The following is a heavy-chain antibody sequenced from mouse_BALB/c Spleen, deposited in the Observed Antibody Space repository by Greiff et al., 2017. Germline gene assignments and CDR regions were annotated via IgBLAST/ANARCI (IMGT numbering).Heavy chain of an antibody. V-gene: IGHV14-1*02. D-gene: IGHD2-1*01. CDR2: IDPENGNT. J-gene: IGHJ2*01. CDR1: GFNIKDYY. Sequence: EVQLQQSGAELVRPGALVKLSCKASGFNIKDYYMHWVKQRPEQGLEWIGWIDPENGNTIYDPKFQGKASITADTSSNTAYLQLSSLTSEDTAVYYCASYYGNYGDYWGQGTTRTVSS. CDR3: ASYYGNYGDY.